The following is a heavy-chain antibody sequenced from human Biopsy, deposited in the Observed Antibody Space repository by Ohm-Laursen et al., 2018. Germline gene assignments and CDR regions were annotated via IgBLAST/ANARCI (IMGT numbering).Heavy chain of an antibody. V-gene: IGHV4-59*01. CDR2: INHSGHT. CDR1: SASINLYY. J-gene: IGHJ6*02. CDR3: ARDRIAYCTATSCDNFGLDV. Sequence: SDTLSLTCTVSSASINLYYWGWIRQSPGKGLEWIGYINHSGHTNYNPSLKSRLTMSVDTSKNQFSPKLTSVTAADTAVYYCARDRIAYCTATSCDNFGLDVWGQGTTVTVSS. D-gene: IGHD2-8*02.